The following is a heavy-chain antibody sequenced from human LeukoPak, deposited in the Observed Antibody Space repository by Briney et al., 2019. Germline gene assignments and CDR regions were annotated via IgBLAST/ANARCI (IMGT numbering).Heavy chain of an antibody. Sequence: GASVKVSCKASGGTFSSYAISWVRQAPGQGLEWMGGIIPIFGTASYAQKFQGRVTITADESTSTAYMELSSLRSEDTAVYYCARDAPKAVAAGSPFGYWGQGTLVTVSS. CDR3: ARDAPKAVAAGSPFGY. D-gene: IGHD6-19*01. V-gene: IGHV1-69*13. J-gene: IGHJ4*02. CDR2: IIPIFGTA. CDR1: GGTFSSYA.